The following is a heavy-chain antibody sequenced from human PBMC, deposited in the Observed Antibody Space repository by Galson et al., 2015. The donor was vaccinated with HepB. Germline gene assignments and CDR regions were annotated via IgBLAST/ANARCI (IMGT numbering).Heavy chain of an antibody. V-gene: IGHV3-74*01. Sequence: SLRLSCAASGFTFTTYWMHWVRQVPGKGLMWVSRINSDDSSTNYADSVRSRFIISRDNAKNALYLQMNSLRVDDTAIYYCVRVMYGGGHDHWGQGTLVTVSS. J-gene: IGHJ4*02. D-gene: IGHD2-8*02. CDR3: VRVMYGGGHDH. CDR1: GFTFTTYW. CDR2: INSDDSST.